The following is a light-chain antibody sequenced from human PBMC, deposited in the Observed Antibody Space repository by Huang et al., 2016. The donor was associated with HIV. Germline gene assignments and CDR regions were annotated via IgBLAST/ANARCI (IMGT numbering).Light chain of an antibody. V-gene: IGKV2-30*01. CDR1: QALVYRDGNTY. CDR2: NVS. J-gene: IGKJ1*01. Sequence: DVVLTQSPLFLPVTLGQPASISCKSTQALVYRDGNTYLNWFHQRPGQSPRRLIYNVSKRDSGVPGRFSGSGSGTDFTLKITRVEADDVGVYYCMLGTQWTFGQGTKVEIK. CDR3: MLGTQWT.